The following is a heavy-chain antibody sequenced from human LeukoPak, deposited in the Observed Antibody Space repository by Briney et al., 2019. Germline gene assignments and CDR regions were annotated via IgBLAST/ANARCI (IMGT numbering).Heavy chain of an antibody. CDR1: GGSFSGYY. CDR2: FNHSGST. J-gene: IGHJ5*02. D-gene: IGHD3-3*02. Sequence: PSETLSLTCAVYGGSFSGYYWSWIRQPPVKGLVWIVEFNHSGSTNYNPSLKCRVTISVDTSKTQFSLKLSSVTAADTAVYYCAREDALAWFAPWGQGTLVTVSS. V-gene: IGHV4-34*01. CDR3: AREDALAWFAP.